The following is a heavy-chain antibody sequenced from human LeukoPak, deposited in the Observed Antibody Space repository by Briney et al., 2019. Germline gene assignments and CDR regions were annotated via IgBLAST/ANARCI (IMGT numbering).Heavy chain of an antibody. CDR3: AKSTAMVRGPMDY. V-gene: IGHV3-7*01. Sequence: GESLRLSCAASGFTFSSYWMGWVRQAPGKGLEWVANIKQDGSEKYYVDSVKGRFAISRDNAKDSLYLQMNSLRAEDTAVYYCAKSTAMVRGPMDYWGQGTLVTVSS. CDR1: GFTFSSYW. J-gene: IGHJ4*02. D-gene: IGHD3-10*01. CDR2: IKQDGSEK.